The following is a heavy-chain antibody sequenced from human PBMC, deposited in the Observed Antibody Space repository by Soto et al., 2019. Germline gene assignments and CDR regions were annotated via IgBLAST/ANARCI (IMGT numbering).Heavy chain of an antibody. D-gene: IGHD6-19*01. J-gene: IGHJ4*02. CDR3: ARPRSSGHSAPFDY. CDR2: IYPGDSDT. Sequence: EVQLVQSGAEVKKPGESLKISCKGSGYTFTSYWIGWVRQMTGKGLEWMGIIYPGDSDTRYSPSFQGQVTISADKSINTAYLQWNSLKASDSARYYCARPRSSGHSAPFDYWGQGTLVTVSS. V-gene: IGHV5-51*01. CDR1: GYTFTSYW.